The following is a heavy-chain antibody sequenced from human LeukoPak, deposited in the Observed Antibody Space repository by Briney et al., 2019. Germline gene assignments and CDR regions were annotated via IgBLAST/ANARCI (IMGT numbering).Heavy chain of an antibody. CDR2: IYHSGST. D-gene: IGHD3-10*01. CDR3: ARTRNPEWFGELL. Sequence: SETLSLTCTVSGGSISSGGYYWCWIRQPPGKGLEWIGYIYHSGSTYYNPSLKSRVTISVDRSKNQFSLKLSSVTAADTAVYYCARTRNPEWFGELLWGQGTLVTVSS. V-gene: IGHV4-30-2*01. J-gene: IGHJ4*02. CDR1: GGSISSGGYY.